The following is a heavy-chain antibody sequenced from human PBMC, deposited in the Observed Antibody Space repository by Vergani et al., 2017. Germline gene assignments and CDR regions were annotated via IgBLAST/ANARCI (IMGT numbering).Heavy chain of an antibody. D-gene: IGHD2-2*01. CDR3: ARDRVVVVPAAMDYYYYYMDV. CDR1: GYTFTGYY. J-gene: IGHJ6*03. CDR2: INPNSGGT. Sequence: QVQLVQSGAEVKKPGASVKVSCKASGYTFTGYYMHWVRQAPGQGLEWMGRINPNSGGTNYAQKVQGRVTMTRDTSISTAYMELSRLRSDDTAVYYCARDRVVVVPAAMDYYYYYMDVWGKGTTVTGSS. V-gene: IGHV1-2*06.